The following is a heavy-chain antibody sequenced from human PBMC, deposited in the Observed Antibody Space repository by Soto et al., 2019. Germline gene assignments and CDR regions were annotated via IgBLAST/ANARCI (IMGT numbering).Heavy chain of an antibody. Sequence: QVQLVQSGPEVKKPGSSVRVSCKASGGTFSTYAISWVRQAPGQGLEWMGGIIPIFDTPNYAQNFQGRITITADESTTTAYRELSSLRSGDTAVYYCARGGLETYKYDTSGYPFNFDYWGQGTLITVSS. CDR2: IIPIFDTP. J-gene: IGHJ4*02. CDR1: GGTFSTYA. D-gene: IGHD3-22*01. CDR3: ARGGLETYKYDTSGYPFNFDY. V-gene: IGHV1-69*12.